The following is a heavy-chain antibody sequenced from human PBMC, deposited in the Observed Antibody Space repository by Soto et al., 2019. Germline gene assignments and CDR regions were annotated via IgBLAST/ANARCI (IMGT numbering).Heavy chain of an antibody. CDR2: IYYSGST. J-gene: IGHJ3*02. D-gene: IGHD3-10*01. V-gene: IGHV4-39*01. CDR1: GGSISSSSYY. CDR3: ARHDRYYFNYSPDAFDI. Sequence: QLQLQESGPGLVKPSETLSLTCTVSGGSISSSSYYWGWIRQPPGKGLEWIGSIYYSGSTYYNPSLKSRVTISVDTSKNQFSLKLSSVTAADTAVYYCARHDRYYFNYSPDAFDIWGQGTMVTVSS.